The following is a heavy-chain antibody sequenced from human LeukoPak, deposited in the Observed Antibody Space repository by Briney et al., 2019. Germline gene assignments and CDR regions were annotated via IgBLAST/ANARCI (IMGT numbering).Heavy chain of an antibody. V-gene: IGHV1-18*01. CDR2: ISAYNGNT. J-gene: IGHJ6*02. CDR3: ARDLYYYYYGMDV. Sequence: RASVKVSCKASGYTFTSYGISWVRQAPGQGLEWMGWISAYNGNTNYAQKLQGRVTMTTDTSTSTAYMELRSLRSDDTAVYYCARDLYYYYYGMDVWGQGTTVTVSS. CDR1: GYTFTSYG.